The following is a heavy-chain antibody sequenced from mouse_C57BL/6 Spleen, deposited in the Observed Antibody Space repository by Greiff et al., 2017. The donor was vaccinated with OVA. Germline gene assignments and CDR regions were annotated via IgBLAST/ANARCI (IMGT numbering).Heavy chain of an antibody. J-gene: IGHJ3*01. V-gene: IGHV1-80*01. Sequence: QVQLKESGAELVKPGASVKISCKASGYAFSSYWMNWVKQRPGKGLEWIGQIYPGDGDTNYNGKFKGKATLTADKSSSTAYMQLSSLTSEDSAVYFCAYSETAWFAYWGQGTLVTVSA. CDR3: AYSETAWFAY. D-gene: IGHD2-1*01. CDR1: GYAFSSYW. CDR2: IYPGDGDT.